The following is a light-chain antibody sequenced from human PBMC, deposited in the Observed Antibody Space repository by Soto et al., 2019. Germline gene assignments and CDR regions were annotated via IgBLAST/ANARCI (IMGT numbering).Light chain of an antibody. CDR1: TSNY. CDR2: EVD. CDR3: SSYAGSNIYV. V-gene: IGLV2-8*01. Sequence: QLVLTQPPSASGSPGQSVTVSCTGTTSNYVSWYQHHPGQAPKLIIYEVDKRPSGVPDRFSGSKSGNTASLTVSGLQAEDEADYYCSSYAGSNIYVFATGTKVTVL. J-gene: IGLJ1*01.